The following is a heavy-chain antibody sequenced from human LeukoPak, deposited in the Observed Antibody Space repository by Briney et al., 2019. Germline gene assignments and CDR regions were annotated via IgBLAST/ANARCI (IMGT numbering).Heavy chain of an antibody. CDR3: AGRAAAGRCFDY. V-gene: IGHV3-11*01. CDR2: ISSGGSTI. Sequence: GGSLRLSCAVSGFTFSDYYMSWIRQAPGKGLERVSYISSGGSTISHADSVKGRFTISGDNAENSLYLQMNSLRAEDTAVYYCAGRAAAGRCFDYWGQGTLVTVSS. CDR1: GFTFSDYY. D-gene: IGHD6-13*01. J-gene: IGHJ4*02.